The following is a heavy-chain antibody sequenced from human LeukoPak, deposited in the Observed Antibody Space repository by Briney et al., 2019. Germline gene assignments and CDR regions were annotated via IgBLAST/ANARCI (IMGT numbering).Heavy chain of an antibody. CDR3: TTRRQDGC. J-gene: IGHJ4*02. D-gene: IGHD6-25*01. CDR2: IKSKIDGGTI. V-gene: IGHV3-15*01. CDR1: GFSFSDAW. Sequence: GGSLRLSCVGSGFSFSDAWISWVRQAPGKGLEWVGRIKSKIDGGTIDYAAPVKGRFTISRDDSRNTLYLQMNSLKTEDTAVYYCTTRRQDGCWGQGTLVTVS.